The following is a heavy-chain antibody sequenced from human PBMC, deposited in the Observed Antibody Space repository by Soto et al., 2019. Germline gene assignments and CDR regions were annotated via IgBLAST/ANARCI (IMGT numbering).Heavy chain of an antibody. CDR2: INSDGSST. CDR1: GFTIGSYW. CDR3: ARTGQDPYDILTGYYPPHFDY. V-gene: IGHV3-74*01. Sequence: GGSLRLSCAASGFTIGSYWMHWVRQAPGKGLVWVSRINSDGSSTSYADSVKGRFTISRDNAKNTLYLQMNSLRAEDTAVYYCARTGQDPYDILTGYYPPHFDYWGQGTLVTVSS. J-gene: IGHJ4*02. D-gene: IGHD3-9*01.